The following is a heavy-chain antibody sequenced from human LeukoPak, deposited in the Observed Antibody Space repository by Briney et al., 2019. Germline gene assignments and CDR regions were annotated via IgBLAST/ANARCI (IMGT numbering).Heavy chain of an antibody. CDR1: GFTFRSYG. V-gene: IGHV3-30*02. Sequence: HGGSLRLSCAASGFTFRSYGMHWVRQAPGKGLEWVAFIRYDGSNKYYADSVNGRFTISRDNSKNTLYLQMNSLRAEDTAVYYCARRAGAYSHPYDYWGQGTLVTVSS. CDR2: IRYDGSNK. D-gene: IGHD4/OR15-4a*01. CDR3: ARRAGAYSHPYDY. J-gene: IGHJ4*02.